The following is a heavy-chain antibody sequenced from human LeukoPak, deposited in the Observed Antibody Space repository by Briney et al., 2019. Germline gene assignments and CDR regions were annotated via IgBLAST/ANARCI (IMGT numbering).Heavy chain of an antibody. V-gene: IGHV1-46*01. J-gene: IGHJ3*02. CDR1: GYTFTSYY. Sequence: ASVKVSCKASGYTFTSYYTHWVRQAPGQGLEWMGIINPSGGSTSYAQKFQGRVTMTRDTSTSTVYMELSSLRSEDTAVYYCALYYDFWSGPSLIDAFDIWGQGTMVTVSS. CDR3: ALYYDFWSGPSLIDAFDI. CDR2: INPSGGST. D-gene: IGHD3-3*01.